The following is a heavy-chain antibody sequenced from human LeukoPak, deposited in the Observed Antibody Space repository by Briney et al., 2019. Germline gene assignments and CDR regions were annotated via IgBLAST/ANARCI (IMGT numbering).Heavy chain of an antibody. D-gene: IGHD4-17*01. J-gene: IGHJ4*02. V-gene: IGHV1-18*01. CDR1: GYTFTSYG. Sequence: RASVKVSCKASGYTFTSYGISWVRQAPGQGLEWMGWISAYNGNTNYAQKLQGRVTVTTDTSTSTAYMELRSLRSDDTAVYYCARVVYGGLGDYDYFDYWGQGTLVTVSS. CDR3: ARVVYGGLGDYDYFDY. CDR2: ISAYNGNT.